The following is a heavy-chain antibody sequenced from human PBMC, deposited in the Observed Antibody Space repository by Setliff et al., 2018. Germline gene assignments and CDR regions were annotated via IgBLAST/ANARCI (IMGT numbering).Heavy chain of an antibody. CDR2: ISVYSGNT. D-gene: IGHD3-10*01. CDR1: GYTFSSYA. CDR3: ARRPRAVYGSGRRNWFLDY. Sequence: ASVKVPCKASGYTFSSYAISWVRQAPGQGLEWLGWISVYSGNTDYAQNFQGRVTMTADTSTSTAYMELRSLTSDDTAVYYCARRPRAVYGSGRRNWFLDYWGQGTLVTVSS. J-gene: IGHJ4*02. V-gene: IGHV1-18*01.